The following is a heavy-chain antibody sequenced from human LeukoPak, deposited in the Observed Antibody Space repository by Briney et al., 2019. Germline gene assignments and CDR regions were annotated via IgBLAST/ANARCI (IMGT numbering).Heavy chain of an antibody. CDR3: AADNPLSVLRFYH. Sequence: GTPVKVSCKASGFTFTSSAMQWVRQARGQRLEWIGWIVVGSGNTNYAQKFQERVTITRDMSTSTAYMELSSLRSEDTAVYYCAADNPLSVLRFYHWGQGTLVTVSS. V-gene: IGHV1-58*02. CDR2: IVVGSGNT. CDR1: GFTFTSSA. J-gene: IGHJ4*02. D-gene: IGHD3-3*01.